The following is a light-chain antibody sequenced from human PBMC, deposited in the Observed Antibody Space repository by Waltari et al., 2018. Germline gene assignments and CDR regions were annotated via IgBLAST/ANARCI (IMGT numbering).Light chain of an antibody. CDR1: SGEVTSGHH. CDR3: LLFFDNSRV. J-gene: IGLJ3*02. V-gene: IGLV7-43*01. Sequence: QTVVTQEPSLTVSPGGTVTLPCASSSGEVTSGHHANWLQHRPGQPPSLLIFSTNDKHPSPPARFSGSLLGGKAALTLSEVQSEDEADYYCLLFFDNSRVFGGGTKLTVL. CDR2: STN.